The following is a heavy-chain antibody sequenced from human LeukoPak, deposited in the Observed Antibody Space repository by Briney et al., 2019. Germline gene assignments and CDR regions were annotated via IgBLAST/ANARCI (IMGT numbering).Heavy chain of an antibody. CDR2: IKQDGSEK. Sequence: GGSLRLSCAASGFTFSSYWMSWVRQAPGKGLEWVANIKQDGSEKYYVDSVKGRFTIYRDNAKNSLYLQMNSLRAEDTAVYYCAREQPVVAFDIWGQGTMVTVSS. CDR3: AREQPVVAFDI. D-gene: IGHD2-2*01. V-gene: IGHV3-7*01. J-gene: IGHJ3*02. CDR1: GFTFSSYW.